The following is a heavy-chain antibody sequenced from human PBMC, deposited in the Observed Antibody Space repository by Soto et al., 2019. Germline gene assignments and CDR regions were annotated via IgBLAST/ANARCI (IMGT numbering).Heavy chain of an antibody. J-gene: IGHJ3*02. CDR3: ARDAPVRSWYGAFDI. V-gene: IGHV3-7*03. D-gene: IGHD6-13*01. Sequence: EVQLVESGGGLVQPGGSLRLSCAASGFTFSSYWMSWVRQAPGKGLEWVANIKQGGSEKYYVDSVKGRFTISRDNAKNSLYLQMNSLRAEDTAVYYCARDAPVRSWYGAFDIWGQGTMVTVSS. CDR1: GFTFSSYW. CDR2: IKQGGSEK.